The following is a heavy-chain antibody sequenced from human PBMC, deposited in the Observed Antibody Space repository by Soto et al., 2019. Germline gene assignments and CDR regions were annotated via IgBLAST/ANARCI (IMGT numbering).Heavy chain of an antibody. CDR2: LYTSGTT. J-gene: IGHJ4*01. D-gene: IGHD1-20*01. V-gene: IGHV4-4*07. CDR1: GDSISGYY. Sequence: PSETLSLTCTVSGDSISGYYWSWIRQPAGQALECIGRLYTSGTTNYNPSLRSRVTMSVDTSKNQFSLELSSVTAADTAVYYCARVGGTGYYWYFDYWGHGILVTVSS. CDR3: ARVGGTGYYWYFDY.